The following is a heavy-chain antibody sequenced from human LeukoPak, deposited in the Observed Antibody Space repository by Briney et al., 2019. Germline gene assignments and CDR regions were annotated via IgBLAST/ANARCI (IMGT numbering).Heavy chain of an antibody. CDR1: GYTFTGYY. J-gene: IGHJ3*02. V-gene: IGHV1-69*13. D-gene: IGHD6-19*01. CDR3: AREAGYSSGGDAFDI. Sequence: GASVKVSCKASGYTFTGYYIHWVRQAPGQGLEWMGWIIPIFGTANYAQKFQGRVTITADESTSTAYMELSSLRSEDTAVYYCAREAGYSSGGDAFDIWGQGTMVTVSS. CDR2: IIPIFGTA.